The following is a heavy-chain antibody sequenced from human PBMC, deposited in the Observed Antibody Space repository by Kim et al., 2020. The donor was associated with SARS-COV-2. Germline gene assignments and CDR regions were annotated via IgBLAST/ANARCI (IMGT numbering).Heavy chain of an antibody. V-gene: IGHV3-7*03. D-gene: IGHD2-15*01. Sequence: YVDSVKGQFTLSRENAKKSLYLQMNGLRAEDTAVYYCAKVRAGLVVGPLDYWGQGPLVTVSS. CDR3: AKVRAGLVVGPLDY. J-gene: IGHJ4*02.